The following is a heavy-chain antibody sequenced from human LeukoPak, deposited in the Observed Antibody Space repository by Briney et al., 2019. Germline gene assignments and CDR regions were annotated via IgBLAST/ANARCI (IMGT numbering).Heavy chain of an antibody. CDR1: GFTFSSYW. J-gene: IGHJ4*02. V-gene: IGHV3-7*01. D-gene: IGHD2-2*02. CDR2: IKQDGSEK. CDR3: ARDSGVPAAISATPFDY. Sequence: GGSLRLPCAASGFTFSSYWMSWVRQAPGKGLEWVANIKQDGSEKYYVDSVKGRFTISRDNAKNSLYLQMNSLRAEDTAVYYCARDSGVPAAISATPFDYWGQGTLVTASS.